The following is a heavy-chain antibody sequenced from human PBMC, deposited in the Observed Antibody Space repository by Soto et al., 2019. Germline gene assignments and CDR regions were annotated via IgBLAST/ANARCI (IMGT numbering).Heavy chain of an antibody. CDR3: VRDRADFSSTYYHYFSV. CDR1: GTSVRHFY. Sequence: PSETLSLTCKVSGTSVRHFYWSWIRQSAGKGLEWIGRIYSTGTTNFNPSLKSRLTMSMGMSKNQVSLNLTSVTAADTAVYYCVRDRADFSSTYYHYFSVWGRGTLVTSPQ. J-gene: IGHJ2*01. D-gene: IGHD6-13*01. V-gene: IGHV4-4*07. CDR2: IYSTGTT.